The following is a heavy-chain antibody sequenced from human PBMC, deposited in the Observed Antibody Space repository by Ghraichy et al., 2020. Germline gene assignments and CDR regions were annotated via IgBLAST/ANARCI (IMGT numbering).Heavy chain of an antibody. D-gene: IGHD2-2*02. Sequence: LSLTCAASGFTFSDYYMSWIRQAPGKGLEWVSYISSSGSTIYYADSVKGRFTISRDNAKNSLYLQMNSLRAEDTAVYYCARARSSTSCYRCDYYGMDVWGQGTTVTVSS. CDR2: ISSSGSTI. CDR1: GFTFSDYY. J-gene: IGHJ6*02. CDR3: ARARSSTSCYRCDYYGMDV. V-gene: IGHV3-11*01.